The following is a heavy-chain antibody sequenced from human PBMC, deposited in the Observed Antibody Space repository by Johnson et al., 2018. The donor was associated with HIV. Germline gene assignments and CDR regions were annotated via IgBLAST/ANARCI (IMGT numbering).Heavy chain of an antibody. V-gene: IGHV3-23*04. CDR3: ARATYYYDTSGYLIRPRAFDI. D-gene: IGHD3-22*01. Sequence: VQLVESGGGVVQPGGSLRLSCAASGFTFSSYAMSWVRQAPGKGLQWVSSMSGSGGSTYYADYVKGRFTVSSDNAKHSLYLQINSLRAEDTALYHCARATYYYDTSGYLIRPRAFDIWGQGTVVTVSS. J-gene: IGHJ3*02. CDR2: MSGSGGST. CDR1: GFTFSSYA.